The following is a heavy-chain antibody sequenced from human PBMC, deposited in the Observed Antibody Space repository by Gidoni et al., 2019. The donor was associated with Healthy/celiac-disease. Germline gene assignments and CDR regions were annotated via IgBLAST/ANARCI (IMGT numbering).Heavy chain of an antibody. D-gene: IGHD3-22*01. J-gene: IGHJ4*02. V-gene: IGHV3-23*01. CDR1: GFTFSSYA. CDR2: ISGSRGNT. Sequence: EVQLLQSGGGLIQRGGSLRLSCAASGFTFSSYAMTWVRQAPGKGLEWVSSISGSRGNTYYADSVKGRFTISRDNSKNTLYLQMNGLRAEDTAVYYCAKIEGADYYDSSGLCDYWGQGTLVTVSS. CDR3: AKIEGADYYDSSGLCDY.